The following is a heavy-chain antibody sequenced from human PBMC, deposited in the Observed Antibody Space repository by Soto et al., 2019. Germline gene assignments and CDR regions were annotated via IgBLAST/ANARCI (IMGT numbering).Heavy chain of an antibody. V-gene: IGHV3-23*01. Sequence: GGSLRLSCTASGITFSNYAMSWVRQAPRKGLEWVSSISTSGGRPYYADSVKGRFTISRDNSKNTLYLQMNSLRVEDTAVYYCAKDPDRYDYVWGTYRYIDHWGQGALVTVSS. D-gene: IGHD3-16*02. CDR1: GITFSNYA. J-gene: IGHJ4*02. CDR3: AKDPDRYDYVWGTYRYIDH. CDR2: ISTSGGRP.